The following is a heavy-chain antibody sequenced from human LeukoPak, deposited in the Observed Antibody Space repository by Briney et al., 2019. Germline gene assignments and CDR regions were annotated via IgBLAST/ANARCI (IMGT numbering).Heavy chain of an antibody. V-gene: IGHV3-23*01. CDR1: GFTFSSYD. CDR2: IRPSGDNT. CDR3: ARVAGWHWFDP. Sequence: GGALRLSCAASGFTFSSYDMAWARQAPGRGLEWVSSIRPSGDNTYYGDSVKGRFTISRDNSKNTVYLQMNNMRVDDTAVYYCARVAGWHWFDPWGQGTLVTVSS. J-gene: IGHJ5*02. D-gene: IGHD6-19*01.